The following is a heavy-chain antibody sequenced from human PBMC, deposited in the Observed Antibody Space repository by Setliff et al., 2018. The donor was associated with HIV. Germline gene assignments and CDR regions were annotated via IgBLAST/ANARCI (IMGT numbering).Heavy chain of an antibody. D-gene: IGHD1-1*01. V-gene: IGHV3-23*01. CDR1: GFTFNTYA. J-gene: IGHJ5*02. CDR2: ISGSGGST. Sequence: PGGSLRLSCAASGFTFNTYAMSWVRQAPGKGLEWVSVISGSGGSTFYADSVKGRFTISRDNSKNTLYLLMNGLRVEDTAVYYCARTSTTTGTTLNWFDPWGQGTLVTVSS. CDR3: ARTSTTTGTTLNWFDP.